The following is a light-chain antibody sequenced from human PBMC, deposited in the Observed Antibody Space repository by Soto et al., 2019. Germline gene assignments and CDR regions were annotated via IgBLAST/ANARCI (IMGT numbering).Light chain of an antibody. CDR2: DVS. J-gene: IGLJ3*02. CDR3: SSYTISSTLV. Sequence: QSALTQPASVSGSPGQSITISCTGTSSDVGGYNYVSWYQQHPGKAPKLMIYDVSNRPSGVSNRFSGSKSGNTASLTISGRKAEDEADYYCSSYTISSTLVFGGGTKLTVL. V-gene: IGLV2-14*01. CDR1: SSDVGGYNY.